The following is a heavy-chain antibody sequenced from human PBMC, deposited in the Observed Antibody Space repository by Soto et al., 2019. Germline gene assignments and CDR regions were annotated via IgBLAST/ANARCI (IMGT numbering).Heavy chain of an antibody. D-gene: IGHD1-1*01. V-gene: IGHV1-18*01. CDR2: LSAHNGNT. CDR1: GYAFTTYG. J-gene: IGHJ4*02. Sequence: QVHLVQSGAEVQKPGASVKVSCQGSGYAFTTYGITWVRQAPGQGLEWMGWLSAHNGNTNYAQKLQGRVTVTRDTSTSTAYMELRGLRYDDTAVYYCARGRYGDYWGQGALVTVSS. CDR3: ARGRYGDY.